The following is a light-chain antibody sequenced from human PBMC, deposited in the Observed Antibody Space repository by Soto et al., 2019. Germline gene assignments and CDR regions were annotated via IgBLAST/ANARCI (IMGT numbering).Light chain of an antibody. CDR1: QSVSSY. Sequence: PGVTATLSCRASQSVSSYLAWYQQKPGQAPRLLIYDVSNRATGIPARFSGSGSGTDFTLTIGSLEPEDCAVYYCQQRGNWPRTFGQGTKVEIK. CDR2: DVS. V-gene: IGKV3-11*01. J-gene: IGKJ2*01. CDR3: QQRGNWPRT.